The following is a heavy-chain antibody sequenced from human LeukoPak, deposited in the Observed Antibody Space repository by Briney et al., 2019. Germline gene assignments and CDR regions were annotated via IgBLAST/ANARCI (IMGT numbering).Heavy chain of an antibody. Sequence: ASVKVSCKASGYTLTSYGISWVRQAPGQGLEWMGWISAYNGNTNYAQKLQGRVTMTTDTSTSTAYMELRSLRSDDTAVYYCARDRLTVITMVRGVIGGFDPWGQGTLVTVSS. J-gene: IGHJ5*02. V-gene: IGHV1-18*01. CDR1: GYTLTSYG. D-gene: IGHD3-10*01. CDR2: ISAYNGNT. CDR3: ARDRLTVITMVRGVIGGFDP.